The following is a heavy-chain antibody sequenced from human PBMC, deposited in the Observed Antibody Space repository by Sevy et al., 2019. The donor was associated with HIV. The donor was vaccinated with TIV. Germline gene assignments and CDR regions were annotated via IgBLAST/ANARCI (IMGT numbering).Heavy chain of an antibody. Sequence: GGSLRLSCAASGFTFSNYNMNWVRQAPGKGLEWVSSITSSSDYIYDADSVKGRFNISRDNAKNLLYLQMNSLRAEDTAVYYCARDRRTLNYYASSGYNYYFDYWGQGTLVTVSS. J-gene: IGHJ4*02. CDR3: ARDRRTLNYYASSGYNYYFDY. CDR2: ITSSSDYI. V-gene: IGHV3-21*01. D-gene: IGHD3-22*01. CDR1: GFTFSNYN.